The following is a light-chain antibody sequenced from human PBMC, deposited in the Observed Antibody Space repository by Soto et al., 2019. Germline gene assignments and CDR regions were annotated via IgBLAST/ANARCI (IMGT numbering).Light chain of an antibody. CDR2: KAS. CDR1: QSISSW. J-gene: IGKJ1*01. Sequence: DIQMTQSPSTLSASVGDRVIITCRASQSISSWLAWYQQKPGKAPKLLIYKASSLESGVPPRFSGSGSGTEYTLTISSLQPDDFATYYCQQYNDYPWTCGQGTKVEIK. CDR3: QQYNDYPWT. V-gene: IGKV1-5*03.